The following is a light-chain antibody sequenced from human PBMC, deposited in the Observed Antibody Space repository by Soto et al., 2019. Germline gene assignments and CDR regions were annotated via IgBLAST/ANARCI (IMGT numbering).Light chain of an antibody. V-gene: IGKV3-11*01. CDR1: QSVSSY. J-gene: IGKJ1*01. CDR2: DAS. CDR3: QQRSNWPPT. Sequence: EIVLTQSPATLSSSPGERATLSCRASQSVSSYLAWYQQKSGQAPRLLIYDASTRATGIPARFSGSGSGTDFTLTITSLEPEDFAVYYCQQRSNWPPTFGQGTKVEIK.